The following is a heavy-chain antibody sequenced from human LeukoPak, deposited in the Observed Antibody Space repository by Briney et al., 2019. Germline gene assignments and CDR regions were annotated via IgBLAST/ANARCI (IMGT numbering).Heavy chain of an antibody. CDR3: ARDGYYDPADY. Sequence: SETLSLTCTVSGGSMSSYYWSWIRPPAGEGLGWFGCIFTRGGTNYNPSLKGRVTMPVDMSKNQFSLKLSSVTAADTAVYYYARDGYYDPADYWGQGTLVTVSS. J-gene: IGHJ4*02. CDR2: IFTRGGT. D-gene: IGHD3-22*01. CDR1: GGSMSSYY. V-gene: IGHV4-4*07.